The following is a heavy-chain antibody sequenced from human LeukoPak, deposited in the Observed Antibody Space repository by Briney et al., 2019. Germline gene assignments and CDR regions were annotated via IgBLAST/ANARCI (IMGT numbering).Heavy chain of an antibody. CDR3: AREGTSSYYYMDV. J-gene: IGHJ6*03. CDR1: GYTFTGYY. CDR2: INPNSGGA. Sequence: ASVKVSCKSSGYTFTGYYIHWVRQAPGQGLEWMGRINPNSGGAIYAQKFQGRGTMTRDTSTTTAYMELSRLGPDDTAVYYCAREGTSSYYYMDVWGKGTTVIVSS. D-gene: IGHD2-2*01. V-gene: IGHV1-2*06.